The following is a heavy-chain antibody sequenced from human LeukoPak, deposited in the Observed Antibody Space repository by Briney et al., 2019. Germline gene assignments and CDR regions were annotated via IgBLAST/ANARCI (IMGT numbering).Heavy chain of an antibody. Sequence: GGSLRLSCAASGFTFSSYAMSWVRQAPGKGLEWVSSISSSSSYIYYADSVKGRFTISRDNAKNSLYLQMNSLRAEDTAVYYCARDRGYSYGTIDYWGQGTLVTVSS. CDR1: GFTFSSYA. V-gene: IGHV3-21*01. D-gene: IGHD5-18*01. CDR2: ISSSSSYI. J-gene: IGHJ4*02. CDR3: ARDRGYSYGTIDY.